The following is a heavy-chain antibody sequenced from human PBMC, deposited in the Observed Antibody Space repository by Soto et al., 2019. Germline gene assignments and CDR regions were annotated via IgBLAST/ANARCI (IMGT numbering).Heavy chain of an antibody. J-gene: IGHJ4*02. CDR2: VKSKTSGGTV. Sequence: EVQLVESGGGLVEPGGSLRLSCAASGFSFNVAWLSWVRQAPGKGLVWVGRVKSKTSGGTVDYGAPVKGRFIISRDDSMQTLNLQMNSLKTEHTAVYYWGADVAVVGRGELDYWGQGTLSPSPQ. D-gene: IGHD3-16*01. V-gene: IGHV3-15*01. CDR3: GADVAVVGRGELDY. CDR1: GFSFNVAW.